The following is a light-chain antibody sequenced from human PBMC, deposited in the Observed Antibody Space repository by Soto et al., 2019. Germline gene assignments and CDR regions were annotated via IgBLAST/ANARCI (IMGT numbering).Light chain of an antibody. CDR1: QSVLYSSTNNNY. J-gene: IGKJ4*01. V-gene: IGKV4-1*01. CDR2: WAS. CDR3: QQYYSIPPS. Sequence: DILMTQSPDSMAVSLGERATINCKSSQSVLYSSTNNNYLAWHQQKPGQPPKLLIYWASTRESGVPDRFSGSGSGTDFTLTISSLQAEDVAVYYCQQYYSIPPSFGGGTKVDIK.